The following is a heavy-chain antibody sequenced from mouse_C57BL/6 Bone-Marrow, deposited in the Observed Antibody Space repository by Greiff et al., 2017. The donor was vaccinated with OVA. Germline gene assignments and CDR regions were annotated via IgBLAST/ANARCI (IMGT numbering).Heavy chain of an antibody. J-gene: IGHJ2*01. CDR2: IWGVGST. Sequence: VKLMESGPGLVAPSQSLSITCTVSGFSLTSYGVDWVRQSPGQGLEWLGVIWGVGSTNYNSALNSRLSISKDNSKSQVFLKMNSLQTDDTAMYYCARDYYGIFDYWGQGTTLTVSS. D-gene: IGHD1-1*01. CDR1: GFSLTSYG. CDR3: ARDYYGIFDY. V-gene: IGHV2-6*01.